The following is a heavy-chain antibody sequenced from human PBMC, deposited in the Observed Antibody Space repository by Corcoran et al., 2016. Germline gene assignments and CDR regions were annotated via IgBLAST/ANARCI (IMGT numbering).Heavy chain of an antibody. J-gene: IGHJ4*02. CDR3: ARALPCVGYCRSTSCPLDY. Sequence: QVQLVQSGAEVKKPGSSVKVSCKASGCTFSSYDISWVRQAPGQGLEWMGGIIPIFGTANYAQKFQGRVTITADKSTSTAYMELSSLRSEDTAGYYCARALPCVGYCRSTSCPLDYWGQGTLVTISS. CDR1: GCTFSSYD. CDR2: IIPIFGTA. V-gene: IGHV1-69*06. D-gene: IGHD2-2*01.